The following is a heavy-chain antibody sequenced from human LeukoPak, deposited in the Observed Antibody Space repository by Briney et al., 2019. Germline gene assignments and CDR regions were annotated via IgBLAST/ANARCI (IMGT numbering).Heavy chain of an antibody. V-gene: IGHV1-2*02. CDR3: ASAERITIFGVVPNAFDI. Sequence: GASVKVSCKASGYTFTGYYMHWVRQAPGQGLEWMGWINPNSGGTNYAQKFQGRVTMTRDTSISTAYMELSRLRSDDTAVYYCASAERITIFGVVPNAFDIWGQGTMVTVSS. CDR1: GYTFTGYY. J-gene: IGHJ3*02. D-gene: IGHD3-3*01. CDR2: INPNSGGT.